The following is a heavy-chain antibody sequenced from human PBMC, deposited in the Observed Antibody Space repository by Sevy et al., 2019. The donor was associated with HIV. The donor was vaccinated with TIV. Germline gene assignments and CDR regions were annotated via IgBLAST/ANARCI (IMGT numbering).Heavy chain of an antibody. Sequence: GGSLRLSCSASGFTFRSFSMHWVRQVPGKGLEWVAAIWYDGRTKQYADSVKGRFTISRDNSKNMLNLEMNSLRAEDTALYFCARDSARVIVPTAGFDSWGQGTVVTVSS. CDR1: GFTFRSFS. CDR2: IWYDGRTK. CDR3: ARDSARVIVPTAGFDS. D-gene: IGHD1-1*01. V-gene: IGHV3-33*01. J-gene: IGHJ5*01.